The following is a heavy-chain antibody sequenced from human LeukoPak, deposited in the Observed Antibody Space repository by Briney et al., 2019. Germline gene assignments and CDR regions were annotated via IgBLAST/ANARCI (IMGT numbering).Heavy chain of an antibody. D-gene: IGHD5-24*01. Sequence: KPSETLSLTCTVSGGSITTYYWNWIRQPPGKGLEWIGSIYYSGSTDYNSSLKSRVTISSDTSKNHISLKLTSVTAADTAVYYCARDRRDGDNFRWFDPWGQGTLVTVSS. CDR3: ARDRRDGDNFRWFDP. CDR2: IYYSGST. CDR1: GGSITTYY. J-gene: IGHJ5*02. V-gene: IGHV4-59*01.